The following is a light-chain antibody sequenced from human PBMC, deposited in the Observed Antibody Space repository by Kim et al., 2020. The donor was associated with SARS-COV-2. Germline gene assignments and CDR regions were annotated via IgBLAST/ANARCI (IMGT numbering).Light chain of an antibody. Sequence: QSVLTQPPSASGTPGQRVTISCSGSSSNIGSNYVYWYQQLPGTAPKLLIYSNNQRPSGVPDRFSGSKSGTSASLAISGLRSEDEADYYCAAWDDGLSGPVFGTGTKVTVL. CDR2: SNN. CDR3: AAWDDGLSGPV. J-gene: IGLJ1*01. V-gene: IGLV1-47*02. CDR1: SSNIGSNY.